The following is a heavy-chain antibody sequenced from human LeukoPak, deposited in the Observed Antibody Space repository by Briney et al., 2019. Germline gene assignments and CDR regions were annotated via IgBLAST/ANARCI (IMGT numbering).Heavy chain of an antibody. V-gene: IGHV7-4-1*02. CDR1: GYTFTSYA. CDR3: AGDHIVVVPAAITHLDDAFDI. CDR2: INTNTGNP. D-gene: IGHD2-2*02. J-gene: IGHJ3*02. Sequence: ASVKVSCKASGYTFTSYAMNWVRQAPGQGLEWMGWINTNTGNPTYAQGFTGRFVFSLDTSVSTAYLQISSLKAEDTAVYYCAGDHIVVVPAAITHLDDAFDIWGQGIMVTVSS.